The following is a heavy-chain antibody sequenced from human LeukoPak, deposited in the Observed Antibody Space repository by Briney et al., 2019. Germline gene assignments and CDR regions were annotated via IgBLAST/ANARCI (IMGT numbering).Heavy chain of an antibody. CDR1: GYTFTSYD. D-gene: IGHD2-15*01. V-gene: IGHV1-8*01. CDR3: ARGPVVAAEYYFDY. Sequence: GASVKVSCKASGYTFTSYDINWVRQATGQGLEWMGWMNPNSGNTGYAQKFQGRGTMTRNTSISTAYMELSRLRSEDTAVYYCARGPVVAAEYYFDYWGQGTLVTVSS. J-gene: IGHJ4*02. CDR2: MNPNSGNT.